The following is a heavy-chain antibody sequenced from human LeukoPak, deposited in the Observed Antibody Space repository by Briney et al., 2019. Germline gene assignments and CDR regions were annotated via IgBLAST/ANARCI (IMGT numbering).Heavy chain of an antibody. CDR2: ISSSSDYI. CDR3: ARDFYDSSGYSLDY. V-gene: IGHV3-21*01. J-gene: IGHJ4*02. Sequence: PGGSLRLSCAASGFTFSSYGMTWVRQAPGKGLEWLSSISSSSDYIYYADSVTGRFTISRDNAKNSLYLQMNSLRAEDTAVYYCARDFYDSSGYSLDYWGQGTLVTVSS. D-gene: IGHD3-22*01. CDR1: GFTFSSYG.